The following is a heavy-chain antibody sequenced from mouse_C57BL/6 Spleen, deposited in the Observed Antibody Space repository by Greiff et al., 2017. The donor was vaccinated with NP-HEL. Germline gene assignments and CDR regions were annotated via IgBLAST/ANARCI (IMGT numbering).Heavy chain of an antibody. V-gene: IGHV1-59*01. CDR1: GYTFTSYW. D-gene: IGHD2-5*01. CDR2: IDPSDSYT. Sequence: QVQLQQPGAELVRPGTSVKLSCKASGYTFTSYWMHWVKQRPGQGLEWIGVIDPSDSYTNYNQKFKGKATLTADKSSSTAYMQLSSLTSEDSAVYYCAPYYSNFPWYFDVWGTGTTVTVSS. J-gene: IGHJ1*03. CDR3: APYYSNFPWYFDV.